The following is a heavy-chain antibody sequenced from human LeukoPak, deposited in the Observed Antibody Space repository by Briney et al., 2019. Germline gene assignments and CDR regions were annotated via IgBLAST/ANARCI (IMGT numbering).Heavy chain of an antibody. Sequence: SVKVSCKASGGTFSSYAISWVRQAPGQGLEWMGGIIPIFGTANYAQKFQGRVTITADESTSTAYMELSSLRSEDTAVYYCARSPLYNWNDVKYAFDIWGQGTMVAVSS. J-gene: IGHJ3*02. CDR3: ARSPLYNWNDVKYAFDI. V-gene: IGHV1-69*01. CDR2: IIPIFGTA. D-gene: IGHD1-20*01. CDR1: GGTFSSYA.